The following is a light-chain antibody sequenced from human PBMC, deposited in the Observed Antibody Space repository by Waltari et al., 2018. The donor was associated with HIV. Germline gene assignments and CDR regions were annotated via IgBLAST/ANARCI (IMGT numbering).Light chain of an antibody. Sequence: QSALTQPRSVSGSPGQSVTISCTGTGTDVGGYDFVSWYQLSPGKAPRLMIYDVGRRPSGVPERVSASKSDNTAFRTIAGLQAEEEADYFCCSYAGNYTFVLFGGGTKLTVL. CDR3: CSYAGNYTFVL. V-gene: IGLV2-11*01. J-gene: IGLJ2*01. CDR2: DVG. CDR1: GTDVGGYDF.